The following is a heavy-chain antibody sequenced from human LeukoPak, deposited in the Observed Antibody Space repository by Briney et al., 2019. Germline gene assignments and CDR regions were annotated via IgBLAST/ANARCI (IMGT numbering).Heavy chain of an antibody. V-gene: IGHV4-59*01. CDR1: GGSISSYY. Sequence: SETLSLTCTVSGGSISSYYWSWIRQPPGKGLEWIGYIYYSGSTNYNPSLKSRVTISVDTPKNQFSLKLSSVTAADTAVYYCARDAGTGYSSGWYPFDYWGQGTLVTVSS. CDR3: ARDAGTGYSSGWYPFDY. CDR2: IYYSGST. J-gene: IGHJ4*02. D-gene: IGHD6-19*01.